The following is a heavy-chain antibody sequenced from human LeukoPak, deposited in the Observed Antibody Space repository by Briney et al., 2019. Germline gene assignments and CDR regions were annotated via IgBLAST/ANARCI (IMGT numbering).Heavy chain of an antibody. J-gene: IGHJ4*02. Sequence: SETLSLTCTVSGGSISSYYWSWIRQPPGKGLEWIGYIYYGGSTNYNPSLKSRVTISVDTSKNQFSLKLSSVTAADTAVYYCARDGSAAGMDYWGQGTLVTVSS. V-gene: IGHV4-59*01. CDR2: IYYGGST. D-gene: IGHD6-13*01. CDR1: GGSISSYY. CDR3: ARDGSAAGMDY.